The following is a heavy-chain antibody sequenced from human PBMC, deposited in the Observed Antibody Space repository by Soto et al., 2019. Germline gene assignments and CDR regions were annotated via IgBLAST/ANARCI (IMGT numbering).Heavy chain of an antibody. Sequence: EVQLVESGGGWVQPGRSLRLSCAASGFTFDVYAMHWVRQAPGKGLEWVSGINYNSGSVGYADFVKGRFTISRDNAKNSLNLQMNSLRAEDTAVYYCAKDISLRGWVYLVVEYWGQGTLVTVSP. CDR2: INYNSGSV. J-gene: IGHJ4*02. CDR3: AKDISLRGWVYLVVEY. CDR1: GFTFDVYA. D-gene: IGHD6-13*01. V-gene: IGHV3-9*01.